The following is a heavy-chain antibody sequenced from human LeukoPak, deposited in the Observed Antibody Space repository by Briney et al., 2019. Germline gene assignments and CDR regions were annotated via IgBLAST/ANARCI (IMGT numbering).Heavy chain of an antibody. CDR1: GFTFSSYA. V-gene: IGHV3-23*01. J-gene: IGHJ3*02. CDR3: AKVAGSILWFGELLGFAFDI. CDR2: ISGSGGST. Sequence: GGSLRLSCAASGFTFSSYAMNWVRQAPGKGLEWVSAISGSGGSTYYADSVKGRFTISRDNSKNTLCLQMNSLRAEDTAVYYCAKVAGSILWFGELLGFAFDIWGQGTMVTVSS. D-gene: IGHD3-10*01.